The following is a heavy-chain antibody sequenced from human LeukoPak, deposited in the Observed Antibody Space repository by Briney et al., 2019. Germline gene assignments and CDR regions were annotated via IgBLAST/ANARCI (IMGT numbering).Heavy chain of an antibody. CDR1: GFTFDDYA. Sequence: GGSLRPSCAASGFTFDDYAMHWVRQAPGKGLEGVSGISWNSGSIGYADSVKGRFTISRDNAKNSLYLQMNSLRAEDMALYYCAQKAGDADDFDNGGQGPRVPVSA. V-gene: IGHV3-9*03. CDR3: AQKAGDADDFDN. CDR2: ISWNSGSI. D-gene: IGHD1-26*01. J-gene: IGHJ4*02.